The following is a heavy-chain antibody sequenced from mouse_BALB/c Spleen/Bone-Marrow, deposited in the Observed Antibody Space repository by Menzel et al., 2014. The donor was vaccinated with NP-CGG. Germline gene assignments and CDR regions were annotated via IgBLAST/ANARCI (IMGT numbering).Heavy chain of an antibody. J-gene: IGHJ2*01. D-gene: IGHD1-2*01. Sequence: QVQLRQPGAELARPGASVKMSCKASGYTFTSYTMHWVKQRPGQGLEWIGYINPSSGYINYNQKFKDKATLTADKSSSAACMQLRSLASEESAVYCCARFITAAAECFGYWGQGTALTVAS. CDR1: GYTFTSYT. CDR3: ARFITAAAECFGY. V-gene: IGHV1-4*01. CDR2: INPSSGYI.